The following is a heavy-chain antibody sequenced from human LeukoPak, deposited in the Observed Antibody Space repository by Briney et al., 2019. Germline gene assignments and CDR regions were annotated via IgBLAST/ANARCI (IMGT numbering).Heavy chain of an antibody. V-gene: IGHV1-18*01. D-gene: IGHD6-6*01. Sequence: ASVKVSCKASGYTFTSYGFSWARQAPGQGPEWMGWISAYNGNTNYAQKLQGRVTMTTDTSTSTAYMELRSLRSDDTAVYYCVRNGGRYSSSSPFDYWGQGTLVTVSS. CDR2: ISAYNGNT. CDR1: GYTFTSYG. CDR3: VRNGGRYSSSSPFDY. J-gene: IGHJ4*02.